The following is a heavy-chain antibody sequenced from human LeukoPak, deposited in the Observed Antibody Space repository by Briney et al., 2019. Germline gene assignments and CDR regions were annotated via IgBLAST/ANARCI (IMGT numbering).Heavy chain of an antibody. CDR1: GFTFRSYN. D-gene: IGHD5-12*01. CDR2: ISSSSSYI. CDR3: ARLVATTDY. J-gene: IGHJ4*02. Sequence: GSLRPPCAASGFTFRSYNMDLVRQAPGKGLECVSSISSSSSYIYYADSVKGRFTISRDNAKNSLYLQMNSLRAEDTAVYYCARLVATTDYWGQGTLVTVSS. V-gene: IGHV3-21*01.